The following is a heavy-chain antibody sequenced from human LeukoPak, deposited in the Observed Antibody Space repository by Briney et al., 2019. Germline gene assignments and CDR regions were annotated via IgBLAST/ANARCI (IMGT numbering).Heavy chain of an antibody. V-gene: IGHV4-38-2*01. Sequence: PSETLSLTCAVSGYSISSGYYCGWIRQPPGKGLEWIGSIYHSGNTYYNPSLKSRVTISVDTSKNQFSLRLSSVTAADTAVYYCARRPSEYSSSSIWFDPWGQGTLVTVSS. J-gene: IGHJ5*02. CDR1: GYSISSGYY. CDR3: ARRPSEYSSSSIWFDP. CDR2: IYHSGNT. D-gene: IGHD6-6*01.